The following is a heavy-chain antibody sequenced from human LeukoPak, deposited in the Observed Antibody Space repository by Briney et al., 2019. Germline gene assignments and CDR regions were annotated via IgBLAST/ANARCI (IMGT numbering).Heavy chain of an antibody. V-gene: IGHV3-9*01. J-gene: IGHJ6*02. CDR2: ISRNSGSI. Sequence: GGSLRLSCAASGFTFDDYAMHWVRQAPWKGLEWVSGISRNSGSIGYADSVKGRFTISRDNAKNSLYLQMNSLRAEDTALYYCAKGQLWFGESYYYGMDVWGQGTTVTVSS. CDR1: GFTFDDYA. D-gene: IGHD3-10*01. CDR3: AKGQLWFGESYYYGMDV.